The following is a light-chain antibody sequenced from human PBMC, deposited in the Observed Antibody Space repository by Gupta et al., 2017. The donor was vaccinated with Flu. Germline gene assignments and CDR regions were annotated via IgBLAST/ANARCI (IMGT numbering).Light chain of an antibody. CDR3: QQRSKWPRT. Sequence: EMLLTQSPATLSLSPGERATLSCRASQSVGSSLAWFQQKPGQAPRLLIYVASNRATGIPARFSGSGSGTTFTLTISSLEPEDFAVYYCQQRSKWPRTFGQGTKVEIK. CDR1: QSVGSS. V-gene: IGKV3-11*01. J-gene: IGKJ1*01. CDR2: VAS.